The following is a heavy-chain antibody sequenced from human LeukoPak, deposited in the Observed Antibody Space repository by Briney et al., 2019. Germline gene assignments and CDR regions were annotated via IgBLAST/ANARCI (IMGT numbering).Heavy chain of an antibody. CDR2: IGGGGGTT. CDR1: GFTFNSYA. CDR3: AKMVREFYTISYYFDY. J-gene: IGHJ4*02. D-gene: IGHD2-8*01. Sequence: GGSLRLSCAASGFTFNSYAMSWVRQAPGKGLEWVSAIGGGGGTTYYADSVKGRFTVSRDNSKNTLYLQMNSLRAEDTAVYYCAKMVREFYTISYYFDYWGQGTLVTVSS. V-gene: IGHV3-23*01.